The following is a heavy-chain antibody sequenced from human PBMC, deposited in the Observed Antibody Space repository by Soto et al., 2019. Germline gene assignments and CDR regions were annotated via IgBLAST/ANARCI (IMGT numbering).Heavy chain of an antibody. V-gene: IGHV3-49*03. D-gene: IGHD6-13*01. Sequence: GGSLRLSCTASGFTFGDYAMSWFRQAPGKGLEWVGFIRSKAYGGTTEYAASVKGRFTISRDDSKSIAYLQMNSLKTEDTAVYYCTRTRQIGYSIPSDYWGQGTLVTVSS. CDR1: GFTFGDYA. CDR2: IRSKAYGGTT. CDR3: TRTRQIGYSIPSDY. J-gene: IGHJ4*02.